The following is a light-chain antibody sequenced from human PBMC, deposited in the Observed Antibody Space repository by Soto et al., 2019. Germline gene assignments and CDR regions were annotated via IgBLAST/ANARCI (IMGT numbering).Light chain of an antibody. CDR1: SPNIGSNY. V-gene: IGLV1-47*02. CDR3: AAWDHSLRGWV. Sequence: QSVLTQPPSASGTPGQRVTISCSGSSPNIGSNYVYWYQRLPGTPPKLLIYSDNQRPSGVPDRFSGSRSGTSASLAISGLRSEDEADYYCAAWDHSLRGWVFGGGTKLTVL. J-gene: IGLJ3*02. CDR2: SDN.